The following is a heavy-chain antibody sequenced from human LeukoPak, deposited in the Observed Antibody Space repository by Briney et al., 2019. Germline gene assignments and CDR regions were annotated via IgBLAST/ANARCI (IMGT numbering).Heavy chain of an antibody. CDR1: GYSISSGYY. Sequence: SETLSLTCTVSGYSISSGYYWGWIRQPPGKGLEWIGNIYHSGSTYYNPSLKSRVTISVDTSKNQFSLKLSSVTAADTAVYYCALGHSSSFPYYYYYMDVWGKGTTVTVSS. CDR2: IYHSGST. J-gene: IGHJ6*03. D-gene: IGHD6-13*01. CDR3: ALGHSSSFPYYYYYMDV. V-gene: IGHV4-38-2*02.